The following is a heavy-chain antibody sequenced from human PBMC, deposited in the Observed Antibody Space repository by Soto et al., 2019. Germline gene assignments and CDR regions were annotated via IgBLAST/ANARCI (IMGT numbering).Heavy chain of an antibody. D-gene: IGHD3-16*02. CDR2: IHTDTGHP. Sequence: QVQLVQSGPEVKKPGASVKVSCKASGYTFINYGINWLRQAPGQGLEWMGGIHTDTGHPNEAQKFRDRVTTPTDTSTGNPDRERRSLRPRDRASYDCAEDRGYGYRYDHWGQGPLAAVPS. J-gene: IGHJ4*02. CDR1: GYTFINYG. CDR3: AEDRGYGYRYDH. V-gene: IGHV1-18*01.